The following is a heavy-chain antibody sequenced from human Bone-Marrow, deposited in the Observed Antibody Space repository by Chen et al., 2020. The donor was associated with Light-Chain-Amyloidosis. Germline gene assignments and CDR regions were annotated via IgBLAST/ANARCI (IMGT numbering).Heavy chain of an antibody. CDR3: ARYEPHFSDSIISGYTA. D-gene: IGHD5-12*01. Sequence: QVELQQXXXXXXKPSETLSLTCGIHNGAFGDDYWTWIRQPPGKGPQWIAEINHSGSANYNSSLKSRTTISVDKSKNQFSLRMISVTAADTAVYYCARYEPHFSDSIISGYTAWGQGTSVTVSS. CDR2: INHSGSA. V-gene: IGHV4-34*01. CDR1: NGAFGDDY. J-gene: IGHJ5*02.